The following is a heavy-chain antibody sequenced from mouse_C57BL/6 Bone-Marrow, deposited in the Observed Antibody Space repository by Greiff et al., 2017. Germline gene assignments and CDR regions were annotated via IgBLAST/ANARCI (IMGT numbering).Heavy chain of an antibody. Sequence: QVQLRQPGAELVKPGASVKMSCKASGYTFTSYWITWVKQRPGQGLEWIGDIYPGSGSTTYNEKFKSKATLTVDTSSSTAYMQLSSLPSGSSAVYYFAGEGLTTVVARGYFDYWGQGTTLTVSS. CDR1: GYTFTSYW. D-gene: IGHD1-1*01. V-gene: IGHV1-55*01. J-gene: IGHJ2*01. CDR2: IYPGSGST. CDR3: AGEGLTTVVARGYFDY.